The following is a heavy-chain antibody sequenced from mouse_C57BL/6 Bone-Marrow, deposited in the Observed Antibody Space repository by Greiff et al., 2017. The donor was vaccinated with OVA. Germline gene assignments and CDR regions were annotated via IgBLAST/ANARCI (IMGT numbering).Heavy chain of an antibody. Sequence: EVMLVESGAELVRPGASVKLSCTASGFNIKDDYMHWVKQRPEQGLEWIGWIDPENGDTEYASKFQGKATITADTSSNTAYLQLSSLTSEDTAVYYCTCYYYGSSLGYWGQGTTLTVSS. CDR3: TCYYYGSSLGY. D-gene: IGHD1-1*01. V-gene: IGHV14-4*01. J-gene: IGHJ2*01. CDR1: GFNIKDDY. CDR2: IDPENGDT.